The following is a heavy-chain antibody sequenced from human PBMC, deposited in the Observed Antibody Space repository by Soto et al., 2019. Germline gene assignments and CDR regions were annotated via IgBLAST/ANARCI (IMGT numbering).Heavy chain of an antibody. J-gene: IGHJ6*02. CDR2: INAGNGNT. V-gene: IGHV1-3*01. CDR3: AKEKAGQAYYYSYGMDV. CDR1: GYTFTSYA. D-gene: IGHD6-13*01. Sequence: QVQLVQSGAEVKKPGASVKVSCKASGYTFTSYAMHWVRQAPGQRLEWMGWINAGNGNTKYSQKFQGRVTITRDTSASTAYMELSSLRSEDTAVYYCAKEKAGQAYYYSYGMDVWGQGTTVTVSS.